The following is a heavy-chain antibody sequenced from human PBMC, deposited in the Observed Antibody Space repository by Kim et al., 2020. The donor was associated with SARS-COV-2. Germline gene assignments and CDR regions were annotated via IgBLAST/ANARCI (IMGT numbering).Heavy chain of an antibody. J-gene: IGHJ1*01. D-gene: IGHD6-19*01. Sequence: AAPVKGRFTISRDDSKNTLYLQMNSLKTEDTAVYYCTTDGWLVLGVYFQHWGQGTLVTVSS. CDR3: TTDGWLVLGVYFQH. V-gene: IGHV3-15*01.